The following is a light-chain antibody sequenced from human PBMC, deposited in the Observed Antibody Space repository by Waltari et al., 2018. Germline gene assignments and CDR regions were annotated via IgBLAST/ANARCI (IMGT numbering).Light chain of an antibody. J-gene: IGLJ2*01. Sequence: QSALTQPASVSGSRGQSITISCTGTSRDVGGYNYVSWYKQHPGKAPQCIIYAVNQRPSWVSDRFSGSKSGNTASLTISGLQAEDEGDYFCSSNARSPTYVVFGGGTRVTVL. CDR2: AVN. V-gene: IGLV2-14*03. CDR3: SSNARSPTYVV. CDR1: SRDVGGYNY.